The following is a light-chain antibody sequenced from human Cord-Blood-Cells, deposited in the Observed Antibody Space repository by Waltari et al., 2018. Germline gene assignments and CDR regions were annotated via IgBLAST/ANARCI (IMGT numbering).Light chain of an antibody. V-gene: IGLV2-23*02. CDR3: CSYAGSSTYVV. CDR2: EVS. CDR1: SSDVGSYNL. Sequence: QSALTQPASVSGSPGQSITISCTGTSSDVGSYNLVSWYQQHPGKAPKLMIYEVSKRPAGFSNRFSGSESGNTASLTISGLQAEDEADYYCCSYAGSSTYVVFGGGTKLTVL. J-gene: IGLJ2*01.